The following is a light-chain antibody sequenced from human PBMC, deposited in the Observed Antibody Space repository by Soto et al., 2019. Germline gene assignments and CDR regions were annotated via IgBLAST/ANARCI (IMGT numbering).Light chain of an antibody. V-gene: IGKV3-20*01. J-gene: IGKJ4*01. CDR3: QQYGSSPLT. CDR2: GAS. CDR1: QSVSSSY. Sequence: EIVLTQSPGTLSLSPGERATLSCRASQSVSSSYLAWYQQKPGQAPRLLIYGASSRATGIPDRFSGSWSGTDFTLTLSRLEPEDFAVYYCQQYGSSPLTFGGGTKVEIK.